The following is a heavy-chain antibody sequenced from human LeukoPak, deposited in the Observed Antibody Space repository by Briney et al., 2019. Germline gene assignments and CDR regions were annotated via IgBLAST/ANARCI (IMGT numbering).Heavy chain of an antibody. V-gene: IGHV4-59*01. CDR2: IYYSGST. Sequence: PSETLSLRRTVSVVSIRMYYWGWSRQPPRKGLDWIGYIYYSGSTNYNPSLKSRVSISVDTSKNQFSLKLSSLTAADTALYYCARSHYYYYGMDVWGQAGTLTVSS. J-gene: IGHJ6*02. CDR3: ARSHYYYYGMDV. CDR1: VVSIRMYY.